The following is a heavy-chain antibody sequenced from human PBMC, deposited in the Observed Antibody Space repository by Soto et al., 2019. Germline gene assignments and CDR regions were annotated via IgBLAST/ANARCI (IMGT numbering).Heavy chain of an antibody. CDR1: GYTFTSYY. CDR2: INPSGGST. CDR3: AGLALPLSAEAFDI. Sequence: ASVKVACKASGYTFTSYYMHWVRKKTGQGLEWMGIINPSGGSTSYAQKFQGRVTMTRDTSTSTVYMELSSLRSEDTAVYYCAGLALPLSAEAFDIWGQGTMVTVSS. D-gene: IGHD3-10*01. J-gene: IGHJ3*02. V-gene: IGHV1-46*01.